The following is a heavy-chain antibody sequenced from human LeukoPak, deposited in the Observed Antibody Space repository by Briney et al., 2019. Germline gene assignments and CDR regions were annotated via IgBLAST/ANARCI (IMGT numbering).Heavy chain of an antibody. V-gene: IGHV4-31*03. CDR1: GGSVSSGGYY. J-gene: IGHJ6*02. CDR3: ARLTRVLRLLEWLPRDYYYYGMDV. D-gene: IGHD3-3*01. CDR2: IYNSENT. Sequence: SETLSLTCTVSGGSVSSGGYYWSWIRQHPGKGLEWIGYIYNSENTHYNPSLKSRVTISVDTSKNQFSLKLSSVTAADTAVYYCARLTRVLRLLEWLPRDYYYYGMDVWGQGTTVTVSS.